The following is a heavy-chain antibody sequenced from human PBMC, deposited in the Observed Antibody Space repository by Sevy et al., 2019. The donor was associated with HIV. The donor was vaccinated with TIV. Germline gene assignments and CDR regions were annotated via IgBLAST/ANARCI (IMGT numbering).Heavy chain of an antibody. D-gene: IGHD3-3*01. Sequence: GGSLRLSYAASGFTFSSYAMHWVRQAPGKGLEWVAVIRYDGSNKYYADSVKGRFTISRDNSKNTLYLQMNSLRAEDTAVYYCARDRLGITISAEWGGGMDVWGQGTTVTVSS. J-gene: IGHJ6*02. CDR2: IRYDGSNK. CDR1: GFTFSSYA. V-gene: IGHV3-33*08. CDR3: ARDRLGITISAEWGGGMDV.